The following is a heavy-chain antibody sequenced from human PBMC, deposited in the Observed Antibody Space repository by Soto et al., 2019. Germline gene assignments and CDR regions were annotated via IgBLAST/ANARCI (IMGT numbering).Heavy chain of an antibody. CDR2: TSYDGDNK. CDR1: GFTFRNYA. V-gene: IGHV3-30-3*01. Sequence: PGGSLRLSCAASGFTFRNYAMHWVRQAPGKGLEWVATTSYDGDNKYYTDSVKGPFTISRDNSKNTLYLQMNSLRPEDTAVYYCARPWGQLSTYYYGMDTWGQGTTVTVSS. CDR3: ARPWGQLSTYYYGMDT. J-gene: IGHJ6*02. D-gene: IGHD3-16*01.